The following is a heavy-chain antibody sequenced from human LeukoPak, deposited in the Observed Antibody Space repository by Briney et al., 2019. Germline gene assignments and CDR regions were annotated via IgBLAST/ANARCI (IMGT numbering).Heavy chain of an antibody. V-gene: IGHV5-51*01. D-gene: IGHD3-16*01. Sequence: GESLKISCYGSAYSSPSCCIGWVRQMPGKGLEWMGIIYPGDSDTRYSPSFQGQVTISADTSISSAYPQWGSLKASDTAMYYCARYYDYVWGTRNAFDVWGQGTMVTVSS. CDR3: ARYYDYVWGTRNAFDV. J-gene: IGHJ3*01. CDR2: IYPGDSDT. CDR1: AYSSPSCC.